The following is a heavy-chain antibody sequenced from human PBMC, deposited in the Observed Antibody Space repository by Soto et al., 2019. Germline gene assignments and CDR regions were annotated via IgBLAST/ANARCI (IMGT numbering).Heavy chain of an antibody. V-gene: IGHV4-38-2*01. CDR2: IYHSGST. CDR1: GYSISSGYY. D-gene: IGHD3-3*01. J-gene: IGHJ5*02. CDR3: ARGDVAYDFWSGYYHWFDP. Sequence: LSLTCAVSGYSISSGYYWGWIRQPPGKGLEWIGSIYHSGSTYYNPSLKSRVTISVDTSKNQFSLKLSSVTAADTAVYYCARGDVAYDFWSGYYHWFDPWGQGTLVTVS.